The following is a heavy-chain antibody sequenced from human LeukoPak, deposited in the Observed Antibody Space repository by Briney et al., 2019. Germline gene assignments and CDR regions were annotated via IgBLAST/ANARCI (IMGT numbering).Heavy chain of an antibody. Sequence: GASVKVSCKASGYIFTGYYIYWVRQAPGQGLECMGWINPNSGDTNYAAKFQGRVTMTRDTSISTAYMELSRLRSDDTAVYYCARDRDGSRSLFDPWGQGTLVTVSS. J-gene: IGHJ5*02. D-gene: IGHD2-2*01. CDR2: INPNSGDT. CDR1: GYIFTGYY. CDR3: ARDRDGSRSLFDP. V-gene: IGHV1-2*02.